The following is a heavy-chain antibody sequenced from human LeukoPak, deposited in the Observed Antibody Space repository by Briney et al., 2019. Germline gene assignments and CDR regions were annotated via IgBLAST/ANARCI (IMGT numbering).Heavy chain of an antibody. J-gene: IGHJ4*02. CDR3: ARGGMTTVTTGVWVPKGTSYYFDY. CDR2: IYYSGST. D-gene: IGHD4-17*01. CDR1: GYSISSGYY. V-gene: IGHV4-38-2*02. Sequence: PSETLSLTCTVSGYSISSGYYWGWIRQPPGKGLEWIGSIYYSGSTNYNPSLKSRVTISVDTSKNQFSLKLSSVTAADTAVYYCARGGMTTVTTGVWVPKGTSYYFDYWGQGTLVTVSS.